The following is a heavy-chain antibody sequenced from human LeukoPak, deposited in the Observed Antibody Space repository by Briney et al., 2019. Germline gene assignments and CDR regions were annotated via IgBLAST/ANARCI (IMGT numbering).Heavy chain of an antibody. CDR1: GGSISSGGYY. Sequence: SETLSLTCTVSGGSISSGGYYWSWIRQHPGKGLEWIGYIYYSGSTYYNPSLKSRVTISVDTSKNQFSLKLSSVTAADTAVYYCARDFQQQLVPWGQGTLVTVSS. J-gene: IGHJ5*02. D-gene: IGHD6-13*01. CDR3: ARDFQQQLVP. V-gene: IGHV4-31*03. CDR2: IYYSGST.